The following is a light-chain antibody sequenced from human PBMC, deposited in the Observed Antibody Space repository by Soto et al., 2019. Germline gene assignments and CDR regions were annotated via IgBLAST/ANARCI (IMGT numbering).Light chain of an antibody. CDR3: QQLHSYPIT. Sequence: DIQMTQSPSTLSGSVGDRVTITCRASQTISSWLAWYQQKPGKAPKLLIYKASTLKSAVPSRFSGSESGAEFTLTISSLQPEDFATYYCQQLHSYPITFGQGTRLEIK. CDR2: KAS. J-gene: IGKJ5*01. CDR1: QTISSW. V-gene: IGKV1-5*03.